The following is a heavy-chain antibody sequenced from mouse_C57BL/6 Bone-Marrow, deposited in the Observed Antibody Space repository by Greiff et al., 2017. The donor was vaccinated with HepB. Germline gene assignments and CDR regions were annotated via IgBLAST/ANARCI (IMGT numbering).Heavy chain of an antibody. CDR3: ARSQMSNYPFDY. D-gene: IGHD2-5*01. V-gene: IGHV1-59*01. Sequence: VQLQQPGAELVRPGTSVKLSCKASGYTFTSYWMHWVKQRPGQGLEWIGVIDPSDSYTNYNQKFKGKATLTVDTSSSTAYMQLSSLTSEDSAVYYCARSQMSNYPFDYWGQGTTLTVSS. J-gene: IGHJ2*01. CDR2: IDPSDSYT. CDR1: GYTFTSYW.